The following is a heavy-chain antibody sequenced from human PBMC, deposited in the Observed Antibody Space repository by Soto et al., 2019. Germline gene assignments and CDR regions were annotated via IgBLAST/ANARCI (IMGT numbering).Heavy chain of an antibody. Sequence: PSETLSLTCTVSGGSISSGDYYWSRIRQPPGKGLEWIGYIYYSGSTYYNPSLKSRVTISVDTSKNQFSLKLSSVTAADTAVYYCASAGYSSSWYVPFDYWGQGTLVTVSS. CDR3: ASAGYSSSWYVPFDY. D-gene: IGHD6-13*01. J-gene: IGHJ4*02. CDR1: GGSISSGDYY. V-gene: IGHV4-30-4*01. CDR2: IYYSGST.